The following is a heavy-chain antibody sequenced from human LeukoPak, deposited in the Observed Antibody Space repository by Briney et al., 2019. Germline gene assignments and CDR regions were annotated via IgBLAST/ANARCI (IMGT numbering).Heavy chain of an antibody. CDR1: GGSISSYY. CDR3: ARGRDYSRL. Sequence: SETLSLTCTVSGGSISSYYWSWIRQPPGKGLEWIGYIYYGGSTNYNPSLKSRVTISVDTSKNQFSLKLSSVTAADTAVYYCARGRDYSRLWGQGTLVTVSS. D-gene: IGHD4-11*01. J-gene: IGHJ4*02. CDR2: IYYGGST. V-gene: IGHV4-59*01.